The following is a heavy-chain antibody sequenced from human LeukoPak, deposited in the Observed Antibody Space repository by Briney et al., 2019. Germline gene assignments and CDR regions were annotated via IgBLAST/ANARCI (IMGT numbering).Heavy chain of an antibody. Sequence: PGGSLRLSCAASGFNFRTYGMHWVRRAPGKGLEWLAIIWHDGSNKYYGDSVKGRFTISRDNSKNTLYLEMNSLRAEDTAVYYCARISKEGYSNYEYYFDYWGQGTLVTVSS. CDR1: GFNFRTYG. CDR2: IWHDGSNK. D-gene: IGHD4-11*01. CDR3: ARISKEGYSNYEYYFDY. V-gene: IGHV3-33*01. J-gene: IGHJ4*02.